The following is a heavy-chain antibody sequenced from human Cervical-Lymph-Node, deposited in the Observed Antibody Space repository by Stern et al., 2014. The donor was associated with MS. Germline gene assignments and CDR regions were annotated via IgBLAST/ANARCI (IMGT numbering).Heavy chain of an antibody. CDR2: ISYDGIKN. V-gene: IGHV3-30*18. CDR3: AKEREHFVPLYYYYGMDV. D-gene: IGHD3-3*02. Sequence: VQLVESGGGVVQPGRSLRISCAASGFSFSTYGMYWVRQGPGKGMEWVEVISYDGIKNYYADYVKDRFTISRDNSKNTLFLQMNSLRAEDTAVYYCAKEREHFVPLYYYYGMDVWGQGTTVTVSS. J-gene: IGHJ6*02. CDR1: GFSFSTYG.